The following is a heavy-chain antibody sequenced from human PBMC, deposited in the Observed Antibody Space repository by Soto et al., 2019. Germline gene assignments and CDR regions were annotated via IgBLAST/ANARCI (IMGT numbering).Heavy chain of an antibody. Sequence: PSETLSLTCSVSGGSISSYYWSWIRQPPGKGLEWIGYIFYSGRSGSTNYNPSLKSRVTISVDTSKNQFSLKLSSVTAADTAVYYCARTALGLFDPWGQGTLVTVSS. D-gene: IGHD2-21*02. V-gene: IGHV4-59*01. CDR2: IFYSGRSGST. CDR3: ARTALGLFDP. J-gene: IGHJ5*02. CDR1: GGSISSYY.